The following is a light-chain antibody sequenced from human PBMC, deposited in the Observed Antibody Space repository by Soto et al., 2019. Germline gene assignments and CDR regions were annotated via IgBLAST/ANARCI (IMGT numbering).Light chain of an antibody. CDR3: QQRSNWPRYT. CDR1: QSVSSY. Sequence: EIVLTQSPATLSLSPGERATLSCRASQSVSSYLAWYQQKPGQAPRLLIYDASNRATCIPARFSGSGSGTHFTLTISSLEPEDFAVYYCQQRSNWPRYTFGQGTKLEIK. J-gene: IGKJ2*01. V-gene: IGKV3-11*01. CDR2: DAS.